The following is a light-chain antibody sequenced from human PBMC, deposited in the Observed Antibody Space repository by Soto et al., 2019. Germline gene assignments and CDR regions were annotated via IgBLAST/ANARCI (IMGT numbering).Light chain of an antibody. J-gene: IGKJ2*01. CDR3: QQYNNWPRT. CDR1: QSVSSK. V-gene: IGKV3-15*01. CDR2: GAS. Sequence: EIVMTQSPVTLSVSPGEIATLSCRASQSVSSKLAWYQQKPGQAPRLLIYGASTRATGIPARFSGSGSGTEFTLSISSLQSEDCAVYYGQQYNNWPRTFGQGTKLEIK.